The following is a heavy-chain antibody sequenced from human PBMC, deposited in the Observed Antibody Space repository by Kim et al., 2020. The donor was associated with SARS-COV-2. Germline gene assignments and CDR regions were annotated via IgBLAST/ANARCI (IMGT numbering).Heavy chain of an antibody. CDR2: IHRGGITT. CDR3: AIYGSGRGMDV. D-gene: IGHD3-10*01. V-gene: IGHV3-23*05. Sequence: GGSLRLSCVVSGLTFSSYAMSWVRQAPGKGLEWVSTIHRGGITTWYADPVKGRFTISRDNSKNTLYLQMNSLRAEDTAVYNCAIYGSGRGMDVWGQGTTVTVSS. CDR1: GLTFSSYA. J-gene: IGHJ6*02.